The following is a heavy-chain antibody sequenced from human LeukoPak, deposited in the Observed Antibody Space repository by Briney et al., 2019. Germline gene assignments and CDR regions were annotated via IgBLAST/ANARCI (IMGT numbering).Heavy chain of an antibody. J-gene: IGHJ5*02. V-gene: IGHV4-30-4*08. CDR2: IYYSGST. D-gene: IGHD5-18*01. Sequence: SWIRQPPGKGLEWIGYIYYSGSTYYNPSLKSRVTISVDTSKNQFSLKLSSVTAADTAVYYCARSLSRGYSYGPVNWFDPWGQGTLVTVSS. CDR3: ARSLSRGYSYGPVNWFDP.